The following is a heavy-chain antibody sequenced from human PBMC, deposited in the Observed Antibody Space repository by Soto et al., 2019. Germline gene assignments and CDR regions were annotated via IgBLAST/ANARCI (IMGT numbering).Heavy chain of an antibody. V-gene: IGHV3-21*01. D-gene: IGHD3-22*01. CDR2: ISSSSSYI. CDR1: EFTFSSYS. J-gene: IGHJ4*02. Sequence: GGSVRVSCASSEFTFSSYSRNWGRQAPGKGLEWVSSISSSSSYIYYADSVKGRFTISRDNAKNSLYLQMNSLKAEDTAVYYCARVVQDYYDSSGEFDYWGQGTLVTVSS. CDR3: ARVVQDYYDSSGEFDY.